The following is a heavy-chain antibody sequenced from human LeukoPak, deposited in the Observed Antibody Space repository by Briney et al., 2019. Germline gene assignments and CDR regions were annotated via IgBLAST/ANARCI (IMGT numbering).Heavy chain of an antibody. CDR3: ARGIISDY. CDR1: GFTFGSYA. V-gene: IGHV3-23*01. J-gene: IGHJ4*02. D-gene: IGHD3-3*02. CDR2: ISDSGVNT. Sequence: GGSLRLSCAASGFTFGSYAMTWVRQAPGKGLEWVSSISDSGVNTYYPDSVKGRSTISRDNSKNTLYLQMNSLRAEDTAVYYCARGIISDYWGQGTLVTVSS.